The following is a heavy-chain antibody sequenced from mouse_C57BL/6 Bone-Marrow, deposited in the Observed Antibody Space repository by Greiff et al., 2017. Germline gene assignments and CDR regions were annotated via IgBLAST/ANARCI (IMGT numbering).Heavy chain of an antibody. CDR3: ASPYSNYDWYFDV. J-gene: IGHJ1*03. CDR2: IHPNSGST. V-gene: IGHV1-64*01. D-gene: IGHD2-5*01. CDR1: GYTFTSYW. Sequence: QVQLQQPGAELVKPGASVKLSCKASGYTFTSYWMHWVKQRPGQGLEWIGMIHPNSGSTNYNEKFKSKATLTVDKSSSTAYMQLSSLTSEDSAVYYCASPYSNYDWYFDVWGTGTTVTVSS.